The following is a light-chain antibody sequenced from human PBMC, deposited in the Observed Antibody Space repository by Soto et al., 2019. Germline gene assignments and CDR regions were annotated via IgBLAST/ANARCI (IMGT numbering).Light chain of an antibody. J-gene: IGLJ3*02. Sequence: QSALTQPASVSGSPGQSITISCTGTSSDVGRYNYVSWYQQHPGKAPKLMIYEVSNRPSGVSNRFSGSKSGNTASLTISGLQAEDEADYYCSSYIIISNCWVFGGGTKVTVL. V-gene: IGLV2-14*01. CDR3: SSYIIISNCWV. CDR1: SSDVGRYNY. CDR2: EVS.